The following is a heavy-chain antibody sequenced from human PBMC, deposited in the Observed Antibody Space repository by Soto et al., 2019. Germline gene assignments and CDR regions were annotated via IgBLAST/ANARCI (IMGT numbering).Heavy chain of an antibody. Sequence: PGGSLRLSCAASGFTFSSYAMIWVRQAPGKGLEWVSAISGSGGSTYYADSVKGRFTISRDNSKNTLYLQMNSLRAEDTAVYYCAKAPTYDCSGYYYYYYGMYVWGQGTTVTVSS. J-gene: IGHJ6*02. CDR2: ISGSGGST. CDR1: GFTFSSYA. V-gene: IGHV3-23*01. CDR3: AKAPTYDCSGYYYYYYGMYV. D-gene: IGHD3-22*01.